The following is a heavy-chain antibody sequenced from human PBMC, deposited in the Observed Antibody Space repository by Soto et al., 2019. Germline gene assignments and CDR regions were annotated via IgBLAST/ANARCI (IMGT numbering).Heavy chain of an antibody. CDR3: ASTANYYDSSGYLPYY. J-gene: IGHJ4*02. CDR2: ISSSSSYT. CDR1: GFTFSDYY. Sequence: GGSLRLSCAASGFTFSDYYMSWIRQAPGKGLEWVSYISSSSSYTNYADSVKGRFTISRDNSKNTLYLQMNSLRAEDTAVYYCASTANYYDSSGYLPYYWGQGTMVTVS. D-gene: IGHD3-22*01. V-gene: IGHV3-11*06.